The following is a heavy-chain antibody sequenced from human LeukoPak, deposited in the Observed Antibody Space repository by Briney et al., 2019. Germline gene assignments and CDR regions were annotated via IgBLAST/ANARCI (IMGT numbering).Heavy chain of an antibody. V-gene: IGHV1-69*05. D-gene: IGHD3-10*01. CDR3: ARATPELWFGELLPSYLFDY. CDR2: IIPIFGTA. Sequence: ASVKVSCKASGGTFSSYAISWVRQAPGQGLEWMGGIIPIFGTANYAQKSQGRDTITTDESTSTAYMELSSLRSEDTAVYYCARATPELWFGELLPSYLFDYWGQGTLVTVSS. J-gene: IGHJ4*02. CDR1: GGTFSSYA.